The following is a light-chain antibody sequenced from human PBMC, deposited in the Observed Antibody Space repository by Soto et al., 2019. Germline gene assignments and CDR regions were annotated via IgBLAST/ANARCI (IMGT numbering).Light chain of an antibody. Sequence: EIVLTQSPATLSLSPGERATLSCRASQSVSSYLAWYQQKPGQAPRLLIYDASNRGTGIPARFSGSGSGTDFTLTISSLEPEDFAVYYCLQRSNWQYTFGQGTKVEIK. CDR2: DAS. V-gene: IGKV3-11*01. CDR3: LQRSNWQYT. J-gene: IGKJ2*01. CDR1: QSVSSY.